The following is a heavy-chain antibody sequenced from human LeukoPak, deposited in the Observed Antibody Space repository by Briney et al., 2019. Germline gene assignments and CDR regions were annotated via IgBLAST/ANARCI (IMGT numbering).Heavy chain of an antibody. CDR1: GFTFSSYA. CDR3: ARAPSGDFWSGYPLDY. Sequence: GGSLRLSCAASGFTFSSYAMSWVRQAPGKGLEWVSAISGSGGSTYYADSVKGRFTISRDNAKNSLYLQMNSLRAEDTAVYYCARAPSGDFWSGYPLDYWGQGTLVTVSS. D-gene: IGHD3-3*01. J-gene: IGHJ4*02. V-gene: IGHV3-23*01. CDR2: ISGSGGST.